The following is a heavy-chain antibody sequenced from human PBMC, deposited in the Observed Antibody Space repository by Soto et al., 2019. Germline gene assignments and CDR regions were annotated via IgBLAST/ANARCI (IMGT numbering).Heavy chain of an antibody. Sequence: PSETLSLTCTVSGGSIYTGDYYWSWIRQPPGKGLEWIGSIYYIGDTEYNPSLKSRLTMSVDTSKNQFSLRLTSVTAADTAVYYCARDPPVETGYFKGLDVWGQGTTVTVSS. J-gene: IGHJ6*02. CDR1: GGSIYTGDYY. V-gene: IGHV4-30-4*01. CDR3: ARDPPVETGYFKGLDV. CDR2: IYYIGDT.